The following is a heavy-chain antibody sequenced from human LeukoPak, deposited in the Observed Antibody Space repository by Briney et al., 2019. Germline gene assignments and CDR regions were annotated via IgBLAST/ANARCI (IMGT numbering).Heavy chain of an antibody. CDR1: GGSISSYY. CDR3: GSTNYIPCLKSRVTISVDTSKNQFSLKLSSVTAADTAVYYCARLGYDILTGYYKGAFDI. Sequence: PETLSLTCTVSGGSISSYYWSWTRQPPGKGLEWIGYIYYSGSTKYNPSLKSRVTISVETSKNQFPLMPSSVTASDPAAYYSGSTNYIPCLKSRVTISVDTSKNQFSLKLSSVTAADTAVYYCARLGYDILTGYYKGAFDIWGQGTLVTVSS. V-gene: IGHV4-59*01. D-gene: IGHD3-10*01. J-gene: IGHJ3*02. CDR2: IYYSGST.